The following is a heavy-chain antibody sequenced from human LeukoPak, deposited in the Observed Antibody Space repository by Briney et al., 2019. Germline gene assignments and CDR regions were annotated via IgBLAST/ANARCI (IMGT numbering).Heavy chain of an antibody. CDR3: ARLFRGSYTHFDY. J-gene: IGHJ4*02. V-gene: IGHV4-59*08. Sequence: SETLSLTCTVSGGSISSYYWRWIRQPPGKGLEWIGYIYYSGSTNYNPSLKSRVTISVDTSKNQFSLKLSSVTAADTAVYYCARLFRGSYTHFDYWGQGTLVTVSS. D-gene: IGHD1-26*01. CDR1: GGSISSYY. CDR2: IYYSGST.